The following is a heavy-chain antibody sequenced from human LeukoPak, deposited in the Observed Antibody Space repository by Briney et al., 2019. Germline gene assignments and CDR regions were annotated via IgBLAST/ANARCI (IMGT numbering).Heavy chain of an antibody. CDR1: GGSISSYY. D-gene: IGHD6-19*01. CDR3: ARQSSSGWYSFDY. CDR2: IYYSGST. Sequence: PSETLSLTCTVSGGSISSYYWSWIRQPPGKGLEWIGYIYYSGSTNYNPSLKSRVTISVDTSKNQFSLKLSSVTAADTAVYYCARQSSSGWYSFDYWGQGTLVTVSS. J-gene: IGHJ4*02. V-gene: IGHV4-59*08.